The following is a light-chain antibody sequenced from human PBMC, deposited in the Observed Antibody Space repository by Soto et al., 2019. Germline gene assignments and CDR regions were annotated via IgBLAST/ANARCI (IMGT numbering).Light chain of an antibody. J-gene: IGKJ1*01. Sequence: EIVMTQSPVTLSVSPGERATLSCRASQSVTSNLAWYQQKPGQAPRLLIYGASTRATGIPARFSGSGSGTEFTLHLSHLESEDFSIYYCQQFNDWPRTFGQGTKVEIK. CDR3: QQFNDWPRT. CDR2: GAS. V-gene: IGKV3-15*01. CDR1: QSVTSN.